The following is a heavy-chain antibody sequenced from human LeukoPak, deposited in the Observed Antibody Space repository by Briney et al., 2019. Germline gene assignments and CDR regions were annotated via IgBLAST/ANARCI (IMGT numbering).Heavy chain of an antibody. D-gene: IGHD2-15*01. CDR3: ARVRIRMDGVVVGFYMDV. CDR1: GFTGSSNY. CDR2: FYSGGST. J-gene: IGHJ6*03. Sequence: GGSLRLSCAASGFTGSSNYMSWVRQAPGRGLEWVSGFYSGGSTSYADSVKGRFTISRDNSKNTLYLQMKSLRAEDTAVYYCARVRIRMDGVVVGFYMDVWGKGTTVIVSS. V-gene: IGHV3-53*01.